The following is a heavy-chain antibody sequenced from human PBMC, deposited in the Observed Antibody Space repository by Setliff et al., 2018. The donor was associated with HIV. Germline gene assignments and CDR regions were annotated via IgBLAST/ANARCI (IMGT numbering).Heavy chain of an antibody. CDR3: ARDKGVVATRGYNWFDP. CDR1: GDPINSHY. Sequence: SETLSLTCTVSGDPINSHYWSWIRQPPGEGLEWIGHISYNEYTNYNPSLKSRVTISLDTSKKHFSLDLYSVTAADTAVYYCARDKGVVATRGYNWFDPWGQGTLVT. J-gene: IGHJ5*02. V-gene: IGHV4-59*11. CDR2: ISYNEYT. D-gene: IGHD2-15*01.